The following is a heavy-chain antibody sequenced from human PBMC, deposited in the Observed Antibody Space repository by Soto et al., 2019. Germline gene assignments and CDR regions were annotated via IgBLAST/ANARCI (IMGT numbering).Heavy chain of an antibody. CDR3: ARAGGYTYGDPYYFDY. CDR2: ISSSSSYI. CDR1: GFTFSSYS. J-gene: IGHJ4*02. D-gene: IGHD4-17*01. V-gene: IGHV3-21*01. Sequence: WGSLRLSCAASGFTFSSYSMNWVRQAPGKGLEWVSSISSSSSYIYYADSVKGRFTISRDNAKNSLYLQMNSLRAEDTAVYYCARAGGYTYGDPYYFDYWGQGTLVTVSS.